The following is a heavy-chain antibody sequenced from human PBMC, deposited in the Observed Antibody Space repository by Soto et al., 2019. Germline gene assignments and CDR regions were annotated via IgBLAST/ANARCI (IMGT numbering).Heavy chain of an antibody. D-gene: IGHD6-13*01. CDR2: IHHSGST. CDR1: GESLNGYY. Sequence: ASETLSLTCTAYGESLNGYYWSWIRQPPGKGLEWIGEIHHSGSTNYNPSLKSRVTFSIDTPKRQFSRKVRSVTAADTAVYYCARGKRGSSWYRGEEKYYYYGMDGWGQGTPVTVSS. J-gene: IGHJ6*02. V-gene: IGHV4-34*01. CDR3: ARGKRGSSWYRGEEKYYYYGMDG.